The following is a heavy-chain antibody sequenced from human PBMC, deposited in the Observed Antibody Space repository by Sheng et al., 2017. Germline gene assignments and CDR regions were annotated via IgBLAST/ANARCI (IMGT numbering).Heavy chain of an antibody. Sequence: QVQLVESGGGVVQPGRSLRLSCAASGFTFSSYAMHWVRQAPGKGLEWVAVISYDGSNKYYADSVKGRFTISRDNSKNTLYLQMNSLRAEDTAVYYCARAGEIQLWLRSWFDPWGQGTLVTVSS. J-gene: IGHJ5*02. V-gene: IGHV3-30*04. D-gene: IGHD5-18*01. CDR3: ARAGEIQLWLRSWFDP. CDR2: ISYDGSNK. CDR1: GFTFSSYA.